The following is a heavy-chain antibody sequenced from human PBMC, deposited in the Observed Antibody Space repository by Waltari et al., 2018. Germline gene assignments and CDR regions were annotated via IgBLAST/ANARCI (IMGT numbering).Heavy chain of an antibody. V-gene: IGHV3-53*01. D-gene: IGHD2-15*01. CDR2: IYSGGST. Sequence: EVQLVESGGGLIQPGGSLRLSCAAPGFTVSSNYMRWVRQAPGKGLEWVSVIYSGGSTYYADSVKGRFTISRDNSKNTLYLQMNSLRAEDTAVYYCARDRGGVLFDPWGQGTLVTVSS. CDR3: ARDRGGVLFDP. CDR1: GFTVSSNY. J-gene: IGHJ5*02.